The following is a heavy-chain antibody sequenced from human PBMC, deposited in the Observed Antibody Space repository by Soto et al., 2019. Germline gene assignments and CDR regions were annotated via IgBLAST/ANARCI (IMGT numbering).Heavy chain of an antibody. CDR2: ISSSGSTI. CDR3: ARDDGLGLAPYCGMDV. CDR1: GFTFSSYE. Sequence: EVQLVESGGGLVQPGGSLRLSCAASGFTFSSYEMNWVRQAPGKGLEWVSYISSSGSTIFYADSVKGRFTISRDNAKNSLYLQMNSLRAEDTAVYYCARDDGLGLAPYCGMDVWGQGTTVTVSS. D-gene: IGHD3-10*01. J-gene: IGHJ6*02. V-gene: IGHV3-48*03.